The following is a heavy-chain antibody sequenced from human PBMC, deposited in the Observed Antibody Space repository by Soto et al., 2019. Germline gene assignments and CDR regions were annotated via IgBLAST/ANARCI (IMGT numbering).Heavy chain of an antibody. J-gene: IGHJ4*02. CDR3: AIEYSSSPPYYPLGY. Sequence: QVQLVQSGAEVKKPGSSVKVSCKASGGTFSSYSISWVRQAPGQGLEWMGGIIPIFGTANYAQKFQGRVTITADEATSAAYMELSSLRSEDTAVYYCAIEYSSSPPYYPLGYWGQGTLVTVSS. D-gene: IGHD6-6*01. CDR2: IIPIFGTA. CDR1: GGTFSSYS. V-gene: IGHV1-69*01.